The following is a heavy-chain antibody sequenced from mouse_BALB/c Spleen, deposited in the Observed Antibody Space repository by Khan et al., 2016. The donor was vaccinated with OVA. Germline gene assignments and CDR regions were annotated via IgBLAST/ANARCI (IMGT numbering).Heavy chain of an antibody. CDR1: GFTFSSYT. J-gene: IGHJ4*01. CDR2: ISSGGGDT. Sequence: EVELVESGGGLVKPGGSLKLSCGASGFTFSSYTMSWVRQTPEKRLEWVATISSGGGDTYYPDSVKGRFTISRDNAKNNLYLQMSSLRSEDTALDYCASSRIYYDYDGNAMDYWGQGTSVTVSS. V-gene: IGHV5-9*03. D-gene: IGHD2-4*01. CDR3: ASSRIYYDYDGNAMDY.